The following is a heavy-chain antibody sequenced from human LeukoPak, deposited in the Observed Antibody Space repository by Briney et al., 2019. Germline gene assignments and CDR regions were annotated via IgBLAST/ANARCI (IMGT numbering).Heavy chain of an antibody. CDR1: GGSISSDY. Sequence: NPSETLSLTCIVSGGSISSDYWSWIRQPPGKGLEWIGHIHYSGHTNHNPSLKSRVTISLDTSKNQFSLKLSSVTAADTAVYYCARGGDYGDLRYFDYWGQGTLVTVSS. V-gene: IGHV4-59*01. D-gene: IGHD4-17*01. J-gene: IGHJ4*02. CDR3: ARGGDYGDLRYFDY. CDR2: IHYSGHT.